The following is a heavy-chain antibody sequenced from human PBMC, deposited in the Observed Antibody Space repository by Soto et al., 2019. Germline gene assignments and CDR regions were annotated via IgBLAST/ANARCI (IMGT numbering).Heavy chain of an antibody. D-gene: IGHD4-4*01. V-gene: IGHV4-59*08. CDR2: IYNSGTT. J-gene: IGHJ4*02. Sequence: QVQLQESGPGLVKPSETLSLTCTVTGGTISGYYWSWIRQAPGKGLEWIAYIYNSGTTNYNPSLKCRVTIPEDSSKNQISLKLSSVTAADPAGYYCARHRRTTVAKFDFDSWGQGALVTVSS. CDR3: ARHRRTTVAKFDFDS. CDR1: GGTISGYY.